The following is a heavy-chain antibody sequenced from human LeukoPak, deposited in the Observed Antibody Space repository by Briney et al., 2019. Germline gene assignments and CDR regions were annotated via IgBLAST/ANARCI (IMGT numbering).Heavy chain of an antibody. CDR1: EYSFTSYM. CDR3: ARLGYSYGYDY. D-gene: IGHD5-18*01. J-gene: IGHJ4*02. V-gene: IGHV5-51*01. Sequence: GEPLKISSQCSEYSFTSYMIGCVRQLRGKVLEWMGIIYPGDSDTRYSPSFQGQVTISADKSISTAYLQWSSLKASDTGMYYCARLGYSYGYDYWGQGTLVTVSS. CDR2: IYPGDSDT.